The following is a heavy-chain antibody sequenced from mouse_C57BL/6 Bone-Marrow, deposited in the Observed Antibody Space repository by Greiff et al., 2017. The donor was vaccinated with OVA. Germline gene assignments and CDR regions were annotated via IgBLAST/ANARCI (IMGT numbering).Heavy chain of an antibody. CDR3: APFITTVGYYAMDY. Sequence: VQLQQSGAELVKPGASVKISCKASGYAFSSYWMNWVKQRPGKGLEWIGQIYPGDGDTNYNGKFKGKATLTADKSSSTAYMQLSSLTSEDSAVYFCAPFITTVGYYAMDYWGPGTSVTVSS. CDR2: IYPGDGDT. J-gene: IGHJ4*01. CDR1: GYAFSSYW. D-gene: IGHD1-1*01. V-gene: IGHV1-80*01.